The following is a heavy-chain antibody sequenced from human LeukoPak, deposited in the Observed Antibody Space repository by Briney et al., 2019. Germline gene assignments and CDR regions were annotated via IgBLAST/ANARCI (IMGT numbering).Heavy chain of an antibody. V-gene: IGHV4-39*07. J-gene: IGHJ5*01. CDR3: AKLVLPAAIISPYNWFD. Sequence: SETLSLTCTVSGGSISSSSYYWGWIRQPPGKGLEWIGSIYYSGSTYYNPSLKSRVTISVDTSKNQFSLKLSSVTAADTAVYYCAKLVLPAAIISPYNWFD. CDR2: IYYSGST. CDR1: GGSISSSSYY. D-gene: IGHD2-2*01.